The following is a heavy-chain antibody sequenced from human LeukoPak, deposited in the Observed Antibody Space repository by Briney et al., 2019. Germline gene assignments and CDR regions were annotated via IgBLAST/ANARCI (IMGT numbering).Heavy chain of an antibody. CDR2: ISGSGGST. CDR3: SRLVGGSPLDY. D-gene: IGHD1-26*01. Sequence: GGSLRLSCAASGFTFSSYAMSWVRQAPGKGLEWVSAISGSGGSTYYADSVKGRFTISRDNSKNTLYLQMNSLRAEDTAVYYCSRLVGGSPLDYWGQGTPVTVSS. V-gene: IGHV3-23*01. J-gene: IGHJ4*02. CDR1: GFTFSSYA.